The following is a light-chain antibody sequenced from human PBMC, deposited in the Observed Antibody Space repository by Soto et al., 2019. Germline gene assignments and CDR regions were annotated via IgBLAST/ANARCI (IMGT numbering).Light chain of an antibody. V-gene: IGKV3-15*01. CDR3: QQDNKWPPE. Sequence: EIVMTQSPATLSVSPGERATLSCRASQSVSGNLAWYQQKPGKSPRLLIYGASTRATVIPARFSGSGSGTEFTITISRLQSEDFAVYYRQQDNKWPPEFGQGTKVAIK. J-gene: IGKJ1*01. CDR2: GAS. CDR1: QSVSGN.